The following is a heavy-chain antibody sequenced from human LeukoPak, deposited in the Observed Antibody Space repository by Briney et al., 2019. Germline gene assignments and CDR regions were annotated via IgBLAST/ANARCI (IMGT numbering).Heavy chain of an antibody. D-gene: IGHD6-19*01. CDR1: GFTFSSYS. CDR2: ISSSSSYI. CDR3: ARDLGVSSGHDY. J-gene: IGHJ4*02. V-gene: IGHV3-21*01. Sequence: KAGGSLRLSCAASGFTFSSYSMNWVRQAPGKGLEWVSSISSSSSYIYYADSVKGRFTISRDNAKNSLYPQMNSLRAEDTAVYYCARDLGVSSGHDYWGQGTLVTVSS.